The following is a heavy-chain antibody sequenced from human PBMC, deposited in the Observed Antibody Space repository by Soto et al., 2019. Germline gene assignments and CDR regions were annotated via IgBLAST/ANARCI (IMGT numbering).Heavy chain of an antibody. J-gene: IGHJ4*02. CDR1: GFSFVSYA. Sequence: GGSLRLSCAASGFSFVSYAMSWVRQAPGKGLEWVSTISGSDGKTFYADSVKGRFSISRDTSKNMLYLQMNNLRGDDTAVYYCVRWSYLDYWGQGTRVTVSS. D-gene: IGHD3-3*01. CDR2: ISGSDGKT. CDR3: VRWSYLDY. V-gene: IGHV3-23*01.